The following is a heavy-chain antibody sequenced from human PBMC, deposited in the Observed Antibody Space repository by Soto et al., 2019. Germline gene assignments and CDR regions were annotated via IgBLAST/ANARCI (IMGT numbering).Heavy chain of an antibody. CDR3: ARDLMGYSNWFDP. V-gene: IGHV1-2*02. Sequence: QVQVEQSGTEVKKPGASVKVSCKTSGYTFSDYYMHWVRQTPGQGLEWMGWINPNSGNTDYAQKFRGRVTMTRDTSITAAYMALTSLRSDDTAIYYCARDLMGYSNWFDPWGQGTLVTVSS. CDR2: INPNSGNT. J-gene: IGHJ5*02. D-gene: IGHD5-18*01. CDR1: GYTFSDYY.